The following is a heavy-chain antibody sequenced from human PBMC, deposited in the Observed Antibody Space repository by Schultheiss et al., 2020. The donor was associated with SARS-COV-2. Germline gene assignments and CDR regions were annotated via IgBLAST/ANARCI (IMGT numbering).Heavy chain of an antibody. J-gene: IGHJ6*03. CDR3: ARGLGGYYYYYMDV. V-gene: IGHV4-4*07. D-gene: IGHD3-16*01. CDR2: IYTSGST. Sequence: SQTLSLTCTVSGGSISSYYWSWIRQPAGKGLEWIGRIYTSGSTNYNPSLKSRVTISVDTSKNQFSLKLSSVTAADTAVYYCARGLGGYYYYYMDVWGKGTTVTVSS. CDR1: GGSISSYY.